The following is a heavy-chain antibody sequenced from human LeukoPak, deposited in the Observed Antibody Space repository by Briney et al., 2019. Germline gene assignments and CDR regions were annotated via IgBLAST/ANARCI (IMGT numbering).Heavy chain of an antibody. CDR2: IKQDGSEK. Sequence: GGSLRLSCAASGFTFSSYSMNWVRQAPGKGLEWVANIKQDGSEKYYVDSVKGRFTISRDNAKNSLYLQMNSLRAEDTAVYYCARDKIVGATQFDYWGQGTLVTVSS. CDR3: ARDKIVGATQFDY. J-gene: IGHJ4*02. D-gene: IGHD1-26*01. V-gene: IGHV3-7*01. CDR1: GFTFSSYS.